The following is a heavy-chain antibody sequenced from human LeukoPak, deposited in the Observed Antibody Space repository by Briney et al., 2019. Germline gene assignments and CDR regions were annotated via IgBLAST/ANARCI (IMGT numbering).Heavy chain of an antibody. CDR2: INPNSGGT. Sequence: ASVKVSCKASGYTFTSYAMNWVRQAPGQGLEWMGWINPNSGGTNSAQKFQGRVTMTRDTSIITAYMELSSLRSEDTAVYYCAAQSWFRGPFDYWGQGTLVTVSS. CDR1: GYTFTSYA. V-gene: IGHV1-2*02. J-gene: IGHJ4*02. D-gene: IGHD3-22*01. CDR3: AAQSWFRGPFDY.